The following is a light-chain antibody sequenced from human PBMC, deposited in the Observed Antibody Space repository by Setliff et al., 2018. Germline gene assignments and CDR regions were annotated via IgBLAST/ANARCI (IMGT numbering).Light chain of an antibody. CDR3: QSYGGSVSGYV. V-gene: IGLV1-40*01. CDR2: GNN. J-gene: IGLJ1*01. CDR1: SSDLGAGFS. Sequence: QSVLTQPPSVSGAPGHKVTISCTGSSSDLGAGFSVHWYQQLPGTAPKLLIFGNNNRPSGVPDRFSGSKSGTSASLVITGLQADDEADYYCQSYGGSVSGYVFGTGTKVTV.